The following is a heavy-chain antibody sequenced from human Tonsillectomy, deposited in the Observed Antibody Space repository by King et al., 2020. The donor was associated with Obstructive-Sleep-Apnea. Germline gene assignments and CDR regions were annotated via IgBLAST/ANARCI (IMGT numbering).Heavy chain of an antibody. Sequence: QLQESGPGLVKPSETLSLTCTGSGGSISSSSYYCGWIRQPPGKGLGWIGGIYYSGSTYYNPSLKSRVTISVDTSKNQFSLKLSSVTAADTAVYYCARGWELLMLDYWGQGTLVTVSS. D-gene: IGHD1-26*01. V-gene: IGHV4-39*07. CDR2: IYYSGST. CDR3: ARGWELLMLDY. J-gene: IGHJ4*02. CDR1: GGSISSSSYY.